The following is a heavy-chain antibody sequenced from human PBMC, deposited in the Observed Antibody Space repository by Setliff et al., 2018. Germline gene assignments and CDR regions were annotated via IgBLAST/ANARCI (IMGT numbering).Heavy chain of an antibody. D-gene: IGHD3-16*02. CDR2: INHSGST. J-gene: IGHJ6*02. Sequence: KPSETLSLTCAVYGGSFSGYYWSWIRQPPGKGLEWIGEINHSGSTNYNPSLKSRVTISVDTSKNQFSLKLSSVTAADTAVYYCARGKVLYGYVWGSYRYEDCYYGMDVWGQGTTVTVSS. CDR3: ARGKVLYGYVWGSYRYEDCYYGMDV. CDR1: GGSFSGYY. V-gene: IGHV4-34*01.